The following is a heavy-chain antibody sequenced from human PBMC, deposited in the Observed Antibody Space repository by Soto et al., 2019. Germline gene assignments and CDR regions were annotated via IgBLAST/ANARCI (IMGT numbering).Heavy chain of an antibody. CDR1: GGSVNCYC. V-gene: IGHV4-34*01. D-gene: IGHD3-3*01. CDR3: ATRITVFGLLIPPFDP. CDR2: INQTGGT. J-gene: IGHJ5*02. Sequence: PSETRSRTWAVYGGSVNCYCWNWIREPPGKGLEWIGEINQTGGTHYNPSLKSRVTMSVDTSKNQFCLRLSSVTAADTAIYYCATRITVFGLLIPPFDPWGQGTQVTVSS.